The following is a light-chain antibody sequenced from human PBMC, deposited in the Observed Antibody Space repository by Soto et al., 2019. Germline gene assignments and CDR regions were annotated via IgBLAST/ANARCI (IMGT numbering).Light chain of an antibody. V-gene: IGLV1-44*01. Sequence: QSVLTQPPSSSGAPGQRFTISCSGIRSNIGSYTVNLYHQLPGMAPKLLIYNNDQLPSGVPDRFSGPKSGTSASLAISGLPSEDEADYLCEAWDARMNGLYVFGKGTXVTVL. CDR3: EAWDARMNGLYV. CDR2: NND. CDR1: RSNIGSYT. J-gene: IGLJ1*01.